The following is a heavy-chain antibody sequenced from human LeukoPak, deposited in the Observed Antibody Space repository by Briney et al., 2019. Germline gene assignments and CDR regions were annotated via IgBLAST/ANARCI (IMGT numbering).Heavy chain of an antibody. CDR3: ARESAQWLIN. CDR2: INTNTGNP. V-gene: IGHV7-4-1*02. D-gene: IGHD6-19*01. CDR1: GYTSNRYA. J-gene: IGHJ4*02. Sequence: GASVKVSCKASGYTSNRYAMNWVRQAPGQGLEWMGWINTNTGNPTYAQGFTGRFVFSLDTSVSTAYLQISSLKAEDTAVYYCARESAQWLINWGQGTLVTVSS.